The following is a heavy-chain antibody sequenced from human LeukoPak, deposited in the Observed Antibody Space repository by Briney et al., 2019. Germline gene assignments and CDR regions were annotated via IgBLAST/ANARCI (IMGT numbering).Heavy chain of an antibody. CDR2: ISAYNGNT. D-gene: IGHD3-9*01. Sequence: ASVKVSCKASGYTFTSYGISWVRQAPGQGLEWMGWISAYNGNTNYAQKLQGRVTMTTDTSTSTAYMELRSLRSDDTAVYYCARDYDILTGYYRDVDYWGRGTLVTVSS. CDR3: ARDYDILTGYYRDVDY. J-gene: IGHJ4*02. CDR1: GYTFTSYG. V-gene: IGHV1-18*01.